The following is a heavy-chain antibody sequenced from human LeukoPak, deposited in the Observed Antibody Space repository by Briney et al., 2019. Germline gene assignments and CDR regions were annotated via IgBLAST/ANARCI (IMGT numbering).Heavy chain of an antibody. CDR1: GGSFSGYY. CDR3: ARDKIGSAH. Sequence: SETLSLTCAVYGGSFSGYYWSWIRQPPGKGLEWTGEINHSGSTNYNLSLKSRVTISVDTSKNQFSLKLSSVTAADTAVYYCARDKIGSAHWGQGTMVTVSS. CDR2: INHSGST. J-gene: IGHJ3*01. D-gene: IGHD6-13*01. V-gene: IGHV4-34*01.